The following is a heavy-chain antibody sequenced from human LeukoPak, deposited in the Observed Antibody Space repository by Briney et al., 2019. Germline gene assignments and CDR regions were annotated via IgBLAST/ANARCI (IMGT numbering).Heavy chain of an antibody. CDR2: MNPNSGNT. D-gene: IGHD6-6*01. Sequence: GASVKVSCKASGYTFTSYDINWVRQATGQGLEWMGWMNPNSGNTGYAQKFQGRVTITRNTSISTAYMELSSLRSEDTAVYYCARVHRKGYSSSSGYWGQGTLVTVSS. CDR1: GYTFTSYD. J-gene: IGHJ4*02. CDR3: ARVHRKGYSSSSGY. V-gene: IGHV1-8*03.